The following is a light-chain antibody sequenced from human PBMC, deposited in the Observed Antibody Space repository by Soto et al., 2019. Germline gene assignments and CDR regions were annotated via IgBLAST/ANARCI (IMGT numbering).Light chain of an antibody. CDR2: NXN. J-gene: IGLJ1*01. CDR3: AAWDDSLNGLV. CDR1: SSNIGINA. V-gene: IGLV1-44*01. Sequence: QAVLTHPASASGTPGQRVTISGSGSSSNIGINAGNWYQQLPGTARNLGTNNXNQWPSGAPDRFSGSKSGTSASLAISGLQSGDEADYYCAAWDDSLNGLVFGTGTKVTVL.